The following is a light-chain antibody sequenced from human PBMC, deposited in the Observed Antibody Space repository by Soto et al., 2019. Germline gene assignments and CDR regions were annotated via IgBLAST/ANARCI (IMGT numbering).Light chain of an antibody. Sequence: QSALTQPASVSGSPGQSITISCTGTSSDVGNYNYVSWYQHHPGKVPKLMIDDVSNRPSGVSNRFSGSKSGNTASLTISGLQAEDEADYYCSSYTSSSSLVFGTGTKLTVL. J-gene: IGLJ1*01. CDR2: DVS. CDR3: SSYTSSSSLV. V-gene: IGLV2-14*03. CDR1: SSDVGNYNY.